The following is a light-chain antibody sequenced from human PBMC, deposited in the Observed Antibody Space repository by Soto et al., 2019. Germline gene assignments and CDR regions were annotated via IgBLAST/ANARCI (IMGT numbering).Light chain of an antibody. CDR1: ESVSSNY. J-gene: IGKJ1*01. CDR2: GAS. CDR3: QQYGGSPRT. V-gene: IGKV3-20*01. Sequence: EIVLTQSPGTLSLSPGERATLSCRASESVSSNYLAWYQQKPGQAPRLLIYGASTRATGVPDGFSGSGSGTDFTLSISRLEPEDFAVYYCQQYGGSPRTFGQGTKVEIK.